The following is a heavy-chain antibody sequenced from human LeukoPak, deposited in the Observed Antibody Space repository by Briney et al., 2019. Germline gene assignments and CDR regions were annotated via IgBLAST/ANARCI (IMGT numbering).Heavy chain of an antibody. CDR2: ISGSGGST. Sequence: GSLRLSCAASGFTFSSYAMSWVRQAPGKGLEWVSAISGSGGSTYYADSVKGRFTISRDNSKNTLYLQMNSLRAEDTAVYYCAKNPDYDYVWGSYRWVFIYWGQGTLVTVSS. CDR1: GFTFSSYA. CDR3: AKNPDYDYVWGSYRWVFIY. D-gene: IGHD3-16*02. V-gene: IGHV3-23*01. J-gene: IGHJ4*02.